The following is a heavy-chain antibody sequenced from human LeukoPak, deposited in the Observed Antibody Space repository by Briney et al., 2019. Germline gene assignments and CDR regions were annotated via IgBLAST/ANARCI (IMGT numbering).Heavy chain of an antibody. J-gene: IGHJ4*02. CDR2: IDHSGST. V-gene: IGHV4-34*01. D-gene: IGHD5-18*01. Sequence: SETLSLTCAVYGGSFSGYYWSWIRQPPGKGLEWIGEIDHSGSTNYNPSLKSRVSISVDTSKNQFSLKLSSVTAADTAVYYCARQGGYSYGPPPTFDYWGQGTLVTVSS. CDR1: GGSFSGYY. CDR3: ARQGGYSYGPPPTFDY.